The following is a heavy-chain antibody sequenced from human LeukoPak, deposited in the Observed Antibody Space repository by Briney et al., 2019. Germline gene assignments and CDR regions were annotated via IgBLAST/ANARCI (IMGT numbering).Heavy chain of an antibody. CDR1: GGSISSSSYY. Sequence: SETLSLTCTVSGGSISSSSYYWGWIRQPPGKGLEWIGSIYYSGSTYYNPSLKSRVTISVDTSKNQFSLKLSSVTAADTAVYYCARLGYCSGGSCRAGNWFDPWGQGTLVTVSS. CDR2: IYYSGST. V-gene: IGHV4-39*01. J-gene: IGHJ5*02. D-gene: IGHD2-15*01. CDR3: ARLGYCSGGSCRAGNWFDP.